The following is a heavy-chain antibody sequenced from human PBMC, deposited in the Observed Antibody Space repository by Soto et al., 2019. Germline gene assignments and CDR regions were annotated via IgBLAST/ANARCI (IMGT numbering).Heavy chain of an antibody. CDR1: GGSVNSDTYY. V-gene: IGHV4-61*01. J-gene: IGHJ4*02. CDR3: AREYSNSPEAFDY. D-gene: IGHD6-6*01. Sequence: QVQLQESGPGLVKPSETLSLTCTVSGGSVNSDTYYWSWIRQPPGKGLEWIGYIYYTGSTNYNPSLESRVTISLDTSRNHFSLQLSSVTAADTAVFYCAREYSNSPEAFDYWGQGALVTVSS. CDR2: IYYTGST.